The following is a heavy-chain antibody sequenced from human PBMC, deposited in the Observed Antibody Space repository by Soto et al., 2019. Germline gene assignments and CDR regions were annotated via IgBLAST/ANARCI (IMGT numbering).Heavy chain of an antibody. J-gene: IGHJ3*02. Sequence: ASVKVSCKASGYTFTGYYMHWVRQAPGQGLEWMGWINPNSGGTNYAQKFQGWVTMTRDTSISTAYMELSRLRSDDTDVYYCARAVSSWGDAFDIWGQGTMVTVSS. CDR3: ARAVSSWGDAFDI. D-gene: IGHD7-27*01. CDR2: INPNSGGT. CDR1: GYTFTGYY. V-gene: IGHV1-2*04.